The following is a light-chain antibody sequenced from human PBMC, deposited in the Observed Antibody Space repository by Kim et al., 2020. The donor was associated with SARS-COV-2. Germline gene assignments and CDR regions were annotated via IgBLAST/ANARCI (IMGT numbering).Light chain of an antibody. J-gene: IGKJ5*01. CDR1: KGISSA. V-gene: IGKV1D-13*01. CDR2: DAS. Sequence: SVGDRVTNTCRASKGISSALAWYQQKPGKAPKLLIYDASSLESGVPSRFSGSGSGTDFTLTISSLQPEDFATYYCQQFNNYPPITFGQGTRLEIK. CDR3: QQFNNYPPIT.